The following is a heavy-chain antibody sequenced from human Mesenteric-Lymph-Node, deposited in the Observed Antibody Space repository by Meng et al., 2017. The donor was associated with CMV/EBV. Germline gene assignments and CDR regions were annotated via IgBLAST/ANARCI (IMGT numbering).Heavy chain of an antibody. CDR1: AGSVSSGSYY. CDR3: ARDRRLRYFDP. D-gene: IGHD3-9*01. V-gene: IGHV4-61*01. J-gene: IGHJ5*02. CDR2: IYYSGST. Sequence: CSVSAGSVSSGSYYWSWLRQPPGKGLEWIGYIYYSGSTNYNPSLKSRVTISVDTSKNQFSLKLSSVTAADTAAYYCARDRRLRYFDPWGQGTLVTVSS.